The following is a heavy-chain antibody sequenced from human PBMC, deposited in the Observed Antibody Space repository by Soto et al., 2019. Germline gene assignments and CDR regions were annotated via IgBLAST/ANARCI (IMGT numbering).Heavy chain of an antibody. J-gene: IGHJ6*02. D-gene: IGHD2-2*01. V-gene: IGHV1-3*01. Sequence: GASVKVSCKASGYTFTSYAMHWVRQAPGQRLEWMGWSNAGNGNTNYAQKFQGRVTMTRVTSISTAYMELSSLRSDDTALYYCAKDPNIVVVPAATGGMDVWGQGTTVTVSS. CDR2: SNAGNGNT. CDR3: AKDPNIVVVPAATGGMDV. CDR1: GYTFTSYA.